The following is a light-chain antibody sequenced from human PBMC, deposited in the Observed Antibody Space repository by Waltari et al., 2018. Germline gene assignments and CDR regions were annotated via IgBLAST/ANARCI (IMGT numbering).Light chain of an antibody. CDR1: QGTNNY. J-gene: IGKJ5*01. V-gene: IGKV1-9*01. CDR3: QQFKSFLFT. Sequence: DIQLTQSPSFLSASVEDRVPITCRASQGTNNYLAWYQQKPGKAPNLLIYGTSTLQSGVPSRLSGSQSGTEFTLTISSLQPEDFATYYCQQFKSFLFTFGQGTRLDIK. CDR2: GTS.